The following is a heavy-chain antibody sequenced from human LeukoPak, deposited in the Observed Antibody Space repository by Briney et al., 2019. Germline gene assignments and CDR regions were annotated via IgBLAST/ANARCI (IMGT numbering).Heavy chain of an antibody. CDR3: ARDFMSSGRVDY. D-gene: IGHD3-22*01. V-gene: IGHV3-30-3*01. CDR2: ISYDGSNK. Sequence: PGRSLRLSCAASGFTFSSYAMHWVRQAPGKGLEWVAVISYDGSNKYYADSVKGRFTISRDNSKNTLYLQMNSLRAEDTAVYYCARDFMSSGRVDYWGQGTLVTVSS. J-gene: IGHJ4*02. CDR1: GFTFSSYA.